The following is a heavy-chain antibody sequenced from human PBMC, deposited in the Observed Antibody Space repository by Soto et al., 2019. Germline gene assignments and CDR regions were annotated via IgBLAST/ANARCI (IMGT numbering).Heavy chain of an antibody. CDR1: GYTFTSYY. CDR3: VREDCSSSSCYGYFGY. Sequence: QVQLVQSGAEVKKPGASVKVSCKASGYTFTSYYMHWVRQAPGQGLEWMGMINPSGGTTSYAQKFQGRVTRTSDTSTIAVYMELGSLRYEDTAVYYCVREDCSSSSCYGYFGYWGQGTLVTVSS. D-gene: IGHD2-2*01. V-gene: IGHV1-46*03. J-gene: IGHJ4*02. CDR2: INPSGGTT.